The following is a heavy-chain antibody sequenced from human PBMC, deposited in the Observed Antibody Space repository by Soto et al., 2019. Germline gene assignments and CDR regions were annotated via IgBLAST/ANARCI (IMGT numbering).Heavy chain of an antibody. J-gene: IGHJ4*02. CDR3: ARVHSHYYDSSGYQYYFDY. CDR1: GGTFSSYA. D-gene: IGHD3-22*01. CDR2: IIPIFGTA. Sequence: QVQLVQSGAEVKKPGSSVKVSCKASGGTFSSYAISWVRQAPGQGLEWMGGIIPIFGTANYAQKFQGRVTITADESTRTAYMELSSLRSEDTAVYYCARVHSHYYDSSGYQYYFDYWGQGTLVTVSS. V-gene: IGHV1-69*12.